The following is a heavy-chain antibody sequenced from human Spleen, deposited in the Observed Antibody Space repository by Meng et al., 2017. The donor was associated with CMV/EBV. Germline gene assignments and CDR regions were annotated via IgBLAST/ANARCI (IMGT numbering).Heavy chain of an antibody. CDR3: AREPYYYDSSSFSYYFDY. J-gene: IGHJ4*02. CDR2: IHSGGST. CDR1: GFTFNNYW. V-gene: IGHV3-66*02. Sequence: GGSLRLSCADSGFTFNNYWMTWVRQAPGKGLECVSVIHSGGSTYYADSVKGRFTISRDNSKNTLYLRMNSLRAEDTAVYYCAREPYYYDSSSFSYYFDYWGQGTLVTVSS. D-gene: IGHD3-22*01.